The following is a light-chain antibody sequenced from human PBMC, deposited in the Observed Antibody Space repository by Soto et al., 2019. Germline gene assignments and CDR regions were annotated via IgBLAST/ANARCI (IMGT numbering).Light chain of an antibody. Sequence: EIVLTQSPATLSLSPGERATLSCRASQSVSSYLAWYQQKPGQAPRXLIYDASNRATGIPARFSGSGSGTDLTITINSLQPDDIETYYCQNYDSDPITFGQGTRLEIK. CDR3: QNYDSDPIT. CDR2: DAS. V-gene: IGKV3-11*01. J-gene: IGKJ5*01. CDR1: QSVSSY.